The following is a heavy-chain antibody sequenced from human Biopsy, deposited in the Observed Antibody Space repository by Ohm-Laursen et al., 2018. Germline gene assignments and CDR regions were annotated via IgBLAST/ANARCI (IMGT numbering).Heavy chain of an antibody. D-gene: IGHD6-19*01. CDR1: GYSFTSYY. J-gene: IGHJ4*02. Sequence: ASVTVSCKASGYSFTSYYMHWVRQAPGQGLEWMGMINPSGSTTSYPQIFQGRVTMTRNTSKSTVYMELSSLRSADTAVYFSTRNTGWYGDLYYFDYWGQGTLVTVSS. CDR3: TRNTGWYGDLYYFDY. V-gene: IGHV1-46*01. CDR2: INPSGSTT.